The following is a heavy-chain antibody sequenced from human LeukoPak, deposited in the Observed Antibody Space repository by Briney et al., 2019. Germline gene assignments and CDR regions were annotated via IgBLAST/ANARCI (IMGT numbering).Heavy chain of an antibody. CDR3: ARDSLFGMATIDAFDI. J-gene: IGHJ3*02. V-gene: IGHV4-34*01. Sequence: SETLSLTCAVYGGSFSGYYWSWIRQPPGKGLEWIGEINHSGSTNYNPSLKSRVTISVDTSKNQFSLKLSSVTAADTAVYYCARDSLFGMATIDAFDIWGQGTMVTVSS. D-gene: IGHD5-24*01. CDR2: INHSGST. CDR1: GGSFSGYY.